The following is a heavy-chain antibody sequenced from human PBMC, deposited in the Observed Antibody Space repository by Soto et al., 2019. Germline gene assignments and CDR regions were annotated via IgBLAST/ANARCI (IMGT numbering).Heavy chain of an antibody. J-gene: IGHJ4*02. V-gene: IGHV4-31*03. CDR3: ARGGVGVVPAAMDY. CDR2: IYYSGST. CDR1: GGSISSGGYY. D-gene: IGHD2-2*01. Sequence: SETLSLTCTVSGGSISSGGYYWSWIRQHPGKGLEWIGYIYYSGSTYYNPSLKSRVTISVDTSKNQFSLKLSSVTAAGTAVYYCARGGVGVVPAAMDYWGQGTLVTVSS.